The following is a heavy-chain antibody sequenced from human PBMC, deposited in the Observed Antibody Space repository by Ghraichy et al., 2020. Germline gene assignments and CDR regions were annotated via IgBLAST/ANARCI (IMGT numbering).Heavy chain of an antibody. J-gene: IGHJ4*02. Sequence: SETLSLTCSVSGVSISGSYWSWIRQPPGRGLEWIGYIYYKGNTNFNPSLKSRLTMSIDASNNEFSLNLTSVTAADTAVYFCARPRPGWSYRFEYWGRGILVTVSP. V-gene: IGHV4-59*01. CDR1: GVSISGSY. CDR2: IYYKGNT. CDR3: ARPRPGWSYRFEY. D-gene: IGHD3-16*02.